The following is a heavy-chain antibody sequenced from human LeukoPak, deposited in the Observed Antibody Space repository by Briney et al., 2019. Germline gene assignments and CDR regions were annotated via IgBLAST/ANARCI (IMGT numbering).Heavy chain of an antibody. D-gene: IGHD3-16*01. V-gene: IGHV3-33*01. Sequence: GGSLRLPCAASGFTFSSYGMHWVRQAPGKGLEWVAVIWYDGSNKYYADSVKGRFTISRDNSKNTLYLQMNSLRVEDTAVYYCAGTKYIGAAIDYWGQGTLVTVSS. CDR1: GFTFSSYG. CDR2: IWYDGSNK. J-gene: IGHJ4*02. CDR3: AGTKYIGAAIDY.